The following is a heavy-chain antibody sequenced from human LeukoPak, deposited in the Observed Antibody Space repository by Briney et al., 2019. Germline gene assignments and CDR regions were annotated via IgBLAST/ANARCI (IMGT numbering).Heavy chain of an antibody. D-gene: IGHD2-2*01. J-gene: IGHJ4*02. V-gene: IGHV4-39*01. CDR3: ARHWRSSTGNMKATIFDS. Sequence: PSETLSLTCTVSGDSISSSNSYWAWIRQPSGKGLEWIESIYYSGSTYYNPSLKSRVTISVDTSKNQFSLKVSSVTAADTAVYYCARHWRSSTGNMKATIFDSWGQGTLVIVSS. CDR2: IYYSGST. CDR1: GDSISSSNSY.